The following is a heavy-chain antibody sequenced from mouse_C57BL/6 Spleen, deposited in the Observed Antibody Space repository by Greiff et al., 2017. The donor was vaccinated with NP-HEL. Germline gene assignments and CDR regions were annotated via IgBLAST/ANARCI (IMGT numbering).Heavy chain of an antibody. CDR3: TTDTTVVESYYFDY. Sequence: VQLKQSGAELVRPGASVKLSCTASGFNIKDYYMHWVKQRPEQGLEWIGRIDPEDGDTEYAPKFQGKATMTADTSSNTAYLQLSSLTSEDTAVYYCTTDTTVVESYYFDYWGKGTTLTVSS. D-gene: IGHD1-1*01. CDR1: GFNIKDYY. V-gene: IGHV14-1*01. CDR2: IDPEDGDT. J-gene: IGHJ2*01.